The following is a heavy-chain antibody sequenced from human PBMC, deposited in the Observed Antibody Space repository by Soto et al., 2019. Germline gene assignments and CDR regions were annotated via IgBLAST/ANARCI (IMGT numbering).Heavy chain of an antibody. CDR1: GGTFSSYA. CDR3: ASGRWLQPEEVYYYGMDV. CDR2: IIPIFGTA. J-gene: IGHJ6*02. D-gene: IGHD5-18*01. V-gene: IGHV1-69*13. Sequence: SVKVSCKASGGTFSSYAISWVRQAPGQGLEWMGGIIPIFGTANYAQKFQGRVTITADESTSTAYMELSSLRSEDTAVYYCASGRWLQPEEVYYYGMDVWGQGTTVTVSS.